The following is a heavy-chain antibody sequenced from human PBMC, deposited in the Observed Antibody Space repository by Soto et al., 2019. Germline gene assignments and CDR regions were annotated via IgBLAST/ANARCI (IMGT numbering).Heavy chain of an antibody. CDR3: ARGGNRLEWTAPDY. D-gene: IGHD3-3*01. J-gene: IGHJ4*02. CDR2: INPNSGGT. Sequence: QVQLVQSGAEVKKPGASVKVSCKASGYTFTGYYMHWVRQAPGQGLEWMGWINPNSGGTNYAQKFQGWVTMTRDTXTSTAYMELSRRRSDDTAVYYCARGGNRLEWTAPDYWGQGTLVTVSS. V-gene: IGHV1-2*04. CDR1: GYTFTGYY.